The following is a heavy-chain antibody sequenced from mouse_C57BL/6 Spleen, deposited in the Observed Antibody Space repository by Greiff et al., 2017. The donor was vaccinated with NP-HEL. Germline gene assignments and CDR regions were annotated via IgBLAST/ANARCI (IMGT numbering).Heavy chain of an antibody. CDR3: ARERLTLFDY. J-gene: IGHJ2*01. CDR2: ISYDGSN. V-gene: IGHV3-6*01. CDR1: GYSITSGYY. D-gene: IGHD1-3*01. Sequence: ESGPGLVKPSQSLSLTCSVTGYSITSGYYWNWIRQFPGNKLEWMGYISYDGSNNYNPSLKNRISITRDTSKNQFFLKLNSVTTEDTATYYCARERLTLFDYWGQGTTLTVSS.